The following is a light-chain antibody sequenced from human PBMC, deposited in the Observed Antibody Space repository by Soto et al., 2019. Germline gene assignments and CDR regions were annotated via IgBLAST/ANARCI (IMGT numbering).Light chain of an antibody. CDR2: DAS. CDR3: QQYGSLPKT. Sequence: EIVLTQSPGTLSLSPGERASLSCRASQSVTSGYVAWYQQTPGQAPRLLIHDASSRATGIPDRFSGSGSGTDFILTISRLEPEDFAVYYCQQYGSLPKTFGQGTKVEIK. V-gene: IGKV3-20*01. CDR1: QSVTSGY. J-gene: IGKJ1*01.